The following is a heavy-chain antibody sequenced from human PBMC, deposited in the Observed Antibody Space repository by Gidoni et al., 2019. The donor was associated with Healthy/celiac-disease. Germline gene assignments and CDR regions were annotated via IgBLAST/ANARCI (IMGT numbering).Heavy chain of an antibody. CDR2: FDPEDGET. CDR3: ATASPTVTTSVWYFDL. V-gene: IGHV1-24*01. J-gene: IGHJ2*01. CDR1: GYTLTELY. Sequence: QVQLVQSGAEVKKPGASVKVSCKVSGYTLTELYMHWVRQAPGKGLEWMGGFDPEDGETIYAQKFQGRVTMTEDTSTDTAYMELSSLRSEDTAVYYCATASPTVTTSVWYFDLWGRGTLVTVSS. D-gene: IGHD4-17*01.